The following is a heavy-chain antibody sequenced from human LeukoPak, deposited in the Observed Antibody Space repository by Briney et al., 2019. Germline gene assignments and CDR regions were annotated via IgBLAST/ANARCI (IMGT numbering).Heavy chain of an antibody. J-gene: IGHJ4*02. D-gene: IGHD1-14*01. CDR3: ARGVEPLAANTLAY. CDR2: LYSDGNT. V-gene: IGHV3-53*01. Sequence: GGSLRLSCGASGFSFSSYWMSWVRQAPGKGLEWVSVLYSDGNTKYADSVQGRFTISRDNSKNTLYLEMNSLSPDDTAVYYCARGVEPLAANTLAYWGQGTLVTVSS. CDR1: GFSFSSYW.